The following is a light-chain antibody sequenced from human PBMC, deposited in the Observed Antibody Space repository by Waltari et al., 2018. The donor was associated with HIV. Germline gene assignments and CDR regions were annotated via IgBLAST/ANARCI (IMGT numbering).Light chain of an antibody. V-gene: IGLV2-8*01. Sequence: QSALTQPPSASGSPGQSVTISCTGTSSDVGGYNYVSWYQQHPDKAPKLMIYEVSKRPSGVPDRVSGCKSGNPASLTVSGLQADDDADYYCSSYAGNNNCVFGTGTKVTVL. CDR1: SSDVGGYNY. CDR3: SSYAGNNNCV. CDR2: EVS. J-gene: IGLJ1*01.